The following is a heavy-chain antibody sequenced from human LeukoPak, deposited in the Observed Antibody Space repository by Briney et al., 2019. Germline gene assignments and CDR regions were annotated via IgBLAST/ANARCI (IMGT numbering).Heavy chain of an antibody. CDR3: ARDSRGWYRSLDP. D-gene: IGHD3-22*01. CDR1: GFPFSIYE. J-gene: IGHJ5*02. V-gene: IGHV3-48*03. Sequence: PGGPRGLSCEASGFPFSIYEINWAPRAPGKGLEWVSYITGSGSNINYADSVKGRFTISRDNTKNSLYLQMNSLRAEDTAVYYCARDSRGWYRSLDPWGQGTLVTVSS. CDR2: ITGSGSNI.